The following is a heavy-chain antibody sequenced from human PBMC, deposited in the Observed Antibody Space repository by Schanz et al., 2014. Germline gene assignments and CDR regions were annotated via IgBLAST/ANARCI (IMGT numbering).Heavy chain of an antibody. D-gene: IGHD3-10*01. CDR3: VRDAGWAFGDYHGMDV. CDR2: ISVYHGHT. J-gene: IGHJ6*02. Sequence: QLMQSGSEVRKPGASVKVSCKASGYIFGSHGMTWVRQAPGQGLEWMGWISVYHGHTNYAEKVHGRVTMTTDTSTGITSLELRNLKSDDTAVYYCVRDAGWAFGDYHGMDVWGQGTSVTVS. CDR1: GYIFGSHG. V-gene: IGHV1-18*01.